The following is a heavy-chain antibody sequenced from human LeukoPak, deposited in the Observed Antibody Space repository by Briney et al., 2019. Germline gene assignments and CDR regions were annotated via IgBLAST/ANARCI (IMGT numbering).Heavy chain of an antibody. CDR1: GGSISSYY. J-gene: IGHJ4*02. CDR3: ASPNCSGGSCYFNS. V-gene: IGHV4-59*01. CDR2: IYYSGST. D-gene: IGHD2-15*01. Sequence: PSETLSLTCTVSGGSISSYYWSWIRQPPGKGLEWIGYIYYSGSTNYNPSHKSRVTISVDTSKNQFSLKLSSVTAADTAVYYCASPNCSGGSCYFNSWGQGTLVTVSS.